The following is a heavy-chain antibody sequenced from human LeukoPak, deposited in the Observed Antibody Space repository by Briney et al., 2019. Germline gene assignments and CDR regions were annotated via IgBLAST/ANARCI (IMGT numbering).Heavy chain of an antibody. CDR3: ARSGTTYYYDSGTRI. Sequence: GGSLRLSCAASGFTFSSYSMNWVRQAPGKGLEWVSFISGSSSIIHYADSVKARFTISRDNAKNSLYLQMNSLRAEDTAVYYCARSGTTYYYDSGTRIWGQGTMVTVSS. J-gene: IGHJ3*02. D-gene: IGHD3-22*01. CDR2: ISGSSSII. CDR1: GFTFSSYS. V-gene: IGHV3-48*04.